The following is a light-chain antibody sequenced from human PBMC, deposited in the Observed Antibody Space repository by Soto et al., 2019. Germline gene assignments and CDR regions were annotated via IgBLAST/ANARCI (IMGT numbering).Light chain of an antibody. V-gene: IGKV3-15*01. CDR1: ESVSRN. Sequence: EVVMTQSPATLSVSPGERATLSCRASESVSRNLAWYQQKPGQAPRLLIYGASTRATGIPARFSGSGSGTEFTFTISSLQSEDFAVYYCLQYNNWVPTFGQGTKVDIK. CDR3: LQYNNWVPT. CDR2: GAS. J-gene: IGKJ1*01.